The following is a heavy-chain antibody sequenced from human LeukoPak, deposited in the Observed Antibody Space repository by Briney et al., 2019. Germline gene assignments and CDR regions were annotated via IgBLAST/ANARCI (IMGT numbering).Heavy chain of an antibody. J-gene: IGHJ4*02. V-gene: IGHV3-30*04. CDR2: SSYDGTIE. D-gene: IGHD1-26*01. Sequence: GGSLRLSCAASGFTFSKYAMDWVRQAPGKGLEWVAVSSYDGTIEYYADSVKGRFTISRDNSKNTLYLQMSSLKNEDTAVYYCVTEVSGSFPTWGQGTLVTVSS. CDR1: GFTFSKYA. CDR3: VTEVSGSFPT.